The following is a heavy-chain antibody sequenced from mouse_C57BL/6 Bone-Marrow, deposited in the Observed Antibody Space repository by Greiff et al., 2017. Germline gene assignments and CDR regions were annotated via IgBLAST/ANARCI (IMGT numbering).Heavy chain of an antibody. CDR2: IYPGSGST. D-gene: IGHD1-1*01. J-gene: IGHJ3*01. V-gene: IGHV1-55*01. CDR3: ARSGSSYDWFAY. Sequence: QVQLQQPGAELVKPGASVKMSCKASGYTFTSYWITWVKQRPGQGLEWIGDIYPGSGSTNYNEKFKSKATLTVDTSSSTADRQLSSLTSEDSAVYYCARSGSSYDWFAYWGQGTLVTVSA. CDR1: GYTFTSYW.